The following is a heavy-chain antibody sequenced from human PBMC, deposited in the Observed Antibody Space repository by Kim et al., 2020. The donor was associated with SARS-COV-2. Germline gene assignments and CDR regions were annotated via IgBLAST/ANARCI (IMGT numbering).Heavy chain of an antibody. J-gene: IGHJ6*02. V-gene: IGHV7-4-1*02. D-gene: IGHD6-19*01. CDR3: ATVFSWQPWLVRSSGPRIIGMDV. Sequence: ASVKVSCKASGYTFTSYAINWVRQAPGQGLEWVGWINTNTGNPTYAQGFRGRFVFSLDTSVTTTYLQITSLQPEDTAVYFCATVFSWQPWLVRSSGPRIIGMDVWGQGTTVTVSS. CDR2: INTNTGNP. CDR1: GYTFTSYA.